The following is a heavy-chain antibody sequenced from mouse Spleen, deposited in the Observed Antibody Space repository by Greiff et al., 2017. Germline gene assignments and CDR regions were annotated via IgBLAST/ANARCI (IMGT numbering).Heavy chain of an antibody. J-gene: IGHJ4*01. Sequence: QVQLQQSGAELVRPGASVKLSCKASGYTFTDYYINWVKQRPGQGLEWIARIYPGSGNTYYNEKFKGKATLTAEKSSSTAYMQLSSLTSEDSAVYYCARAARATYYYAMDYWGQGTSVTVSS. CDR1: GYTFTDYY. CDR2: IYPGSGNT. V-gene: IGHV1-76*01. CDR3: ARAARATYYYAMDY. D-gene: IGHD3-1*01.